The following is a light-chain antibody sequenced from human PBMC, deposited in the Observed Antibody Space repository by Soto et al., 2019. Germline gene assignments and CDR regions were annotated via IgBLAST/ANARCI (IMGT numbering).Light chain of an antibody. Sequence: DMQMTQSPSTLYASVGDRVTITCRASQSISSWLAWYQQKPGRSPKLLIYKASSLESGVPSRFSGSGSGTEFTLTISSLQPDDFATYYCQPYNSYSEAFGPGTKVEIK. J-gene: IGKJ1*01. CDR2: KAS. CDR3: QPYNSYSEA. V-gene: IGKV1-5*03. CDR1: QSISSW.